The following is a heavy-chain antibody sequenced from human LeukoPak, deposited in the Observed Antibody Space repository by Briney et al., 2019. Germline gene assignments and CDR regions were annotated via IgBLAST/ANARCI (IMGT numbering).Heavy chain of an antibody. Sequence: GGSLRLSCAASGFIFSRYAMHWVRQAPGTGLEWVAVVWSDGTREYYIDSVKGRFTISRDNSKNALYLQMNSLRAEDTAVYSCARGVAENGNPNYFDPWGRGTLVTVSS. D-gene: IGHD6-13*01. CDR2: VWSDGTRE. J-gene: IGHJ5*02. CDR1: GFIFSRYA. V-gene: IGHV3-33*01. CDR3: ARGVAENGNPNYFDP.